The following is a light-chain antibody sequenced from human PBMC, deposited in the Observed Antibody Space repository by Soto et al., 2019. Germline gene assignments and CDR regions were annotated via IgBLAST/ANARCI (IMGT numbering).Light chain of an antibody. CDR1: SSDVGSYNY. J-gene: IGLJ2*01. CDR3: SSYTSSSTLVV. CDR2: EVS. V-gene: IGLV2-14*01. Sequence: QSVLTQPASVSGSPGQSITISCTGTSSDVGSYNYVSWYQQHPGKAPKLMIYEVSNRTSGVSNRFSGSKSGNTASLTISGLQAEDEADYYCSSYTSSSTLVVFGGGTKLTVL.